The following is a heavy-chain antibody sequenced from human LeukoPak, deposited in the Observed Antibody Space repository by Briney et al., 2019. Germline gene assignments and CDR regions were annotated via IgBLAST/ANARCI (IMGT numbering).Heavy chain of an antibody. Sequence: ASVKVSCKVSGYTLTELSMHWVRQAPGKGLEWMVGFYPEDGETIYAQKFQGRVTMTEDTSTDTAYMELSSLRSEDTAVYYCATGMTRSYYYYYYMDVWGKGTTVTVSS. J-gene: IGHJ6*03. CDR1: GYTLTELS. CDR2: FYPEDGET. CDR3: ATGMTRSYYYYYYMDV. V-gene: IGHV1-24*01.